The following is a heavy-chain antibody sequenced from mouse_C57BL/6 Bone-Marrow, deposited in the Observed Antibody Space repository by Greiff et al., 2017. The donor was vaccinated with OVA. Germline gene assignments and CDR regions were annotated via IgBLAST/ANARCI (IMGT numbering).Heavy chain of an antibody. V-gene: IGHV3-6*01. CDR2: ISYDGSN. J-gene: IGHJ3*01. Sequence: GPGLVKPSQSLSLTCSVTGYSITSGYYWNWIRQFPGNKLEWMGYISYDGSNNYNPSLKNRISITRDTSKNLFFLKLNSVTSEDTATYYCASEGPIAYWGQGTLVTVSA. CDR3: ASEGPIAY. CDR1: GYSITSGYY.